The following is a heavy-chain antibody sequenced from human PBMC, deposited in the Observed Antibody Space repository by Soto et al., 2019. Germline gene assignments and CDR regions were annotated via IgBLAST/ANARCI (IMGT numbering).Heavy chain of an antibody. V-gene: IGHV1-3*01. J-gene: IGHJ6*02. D-gene: IGHD2-15*01. CDR1: GYTFTSYG. Sequence: ASVKVSCKASGYTFTSYGIHWVRQAPGQRLEWTGWINAGNGNTKYSEKFQGRVTITRDTSASTAYLELSSLRSEDTAVYYCARAGYCSGGSCYSYYYYGMDVWGQGTTVTVSS. CDR2: INAGNGNT. CDR3: ARAGYCSGGSCYSYYYYGMDV.